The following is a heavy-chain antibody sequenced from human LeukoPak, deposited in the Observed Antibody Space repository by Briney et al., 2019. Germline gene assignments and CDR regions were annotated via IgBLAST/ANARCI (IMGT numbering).Heavy chain of an antibody. J-gene: IGHJ3*02. V-gene: IGHV1-18*01. Sequence: ASVRVSCKASGYTFTSYGISWVRQAPGQGLEWMGWISAYNGNTNYAQKLQGRVTMTTDTSTSTAYMELRSLRSDDTAVYYCTRITMIVVVPDAFDIWGQGTMVTVSS. CDR2: ISAYNGNT. D-gene: IGHD3-22*01. CDR3: TRITMIVVVPDAFDI. CDR1: GYTFTSYG.